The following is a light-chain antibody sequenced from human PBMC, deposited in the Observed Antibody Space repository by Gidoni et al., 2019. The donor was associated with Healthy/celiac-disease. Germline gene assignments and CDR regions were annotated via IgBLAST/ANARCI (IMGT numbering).Light chain of an antibody. CDR3: QQYGSSPSIT. J-gene: IGKJ5*01. V-gene: IGKV3-20*01. Sequence: EIVLTQSPGTLSLSPGERATLSCRASQSVSSSSLAWYQQKPGQAPRLLIYGASSRATGIPGWFSGSGSGTDFTLTISGLDPEDFAVYYCQQYGSSPSITFGQRTRLEIK. CDR1: QSVSSSS. CDR2: GAS.